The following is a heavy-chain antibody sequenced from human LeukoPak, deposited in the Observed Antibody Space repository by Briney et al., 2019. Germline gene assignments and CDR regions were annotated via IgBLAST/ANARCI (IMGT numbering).Heavy chain of an antibody. CDR1: GFTFSGCG. Sequence: GGSLRLSCAASGFTFSGCGMSWVRQAPGKGLEWVSSINHSGAATYYAVSVKGRFTISRDNSKNTLYLQMNSLRAEDTAVYYCAKGIAAAAYGDFDYWGQGTLVTVSS. V-gene: IGHV3-23*01. CDR2: INHSGAAT. D-gene: IGHD6-13*01. CDR3: AKGIAAAAYGDFDY. J-gene: IGHJ4*02.